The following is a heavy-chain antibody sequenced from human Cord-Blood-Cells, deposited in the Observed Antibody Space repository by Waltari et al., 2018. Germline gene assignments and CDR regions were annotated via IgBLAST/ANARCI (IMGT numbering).Heavy chain of an antibody. CDR2: ISYDGSNK. CDR3: ARESKSSSSWNY. D-gene: IGHD6-13*01. CDR1: GTPFSSYA. Sequence: QVQLVESVGGVVQPGRSLRLSCAAPGTPFSSYAMHWVRQAPGKGVEWVAVISYDGSNKYYADSVKGRFTISRDNSKNTLYLQMSSLRAEDTAVYYCARESKSSSSWNYWGQGTLVTVSS. V-gene: IGHV3-30*04. J-gene: IGHJ4*02.